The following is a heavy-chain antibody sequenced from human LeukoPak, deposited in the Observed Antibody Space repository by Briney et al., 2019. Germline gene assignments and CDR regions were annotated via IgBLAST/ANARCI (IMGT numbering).Heavy chain of an antibody. CDR3: ARGDSNYGYYYFDY. D-gene: IGHD4-4*01. CDR2: INHSGST. Sequence: SETLSLTCAVYGGSFGGYYWSWIRQPPGKGLEWIGEINHSGSTNYNPSLKSRVTISVDTSKNQFSLKLSSVTAADTAVYYCARGDSNYGYYYFDYWGQGTLVTVSS. V-gene: IGHV4-34*01. J-gene: IGHJ4*02. CDR1: GGSFGGYY.